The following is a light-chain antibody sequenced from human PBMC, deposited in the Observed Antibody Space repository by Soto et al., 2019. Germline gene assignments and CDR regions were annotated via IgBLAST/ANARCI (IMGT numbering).Light chain of an antibody. Sequence: QSVLTQPPSASGTPGQRVTISCSGSSANIGSNTVNWYQQLPGTAPKLVIYSNNQRPSGVPDRFSGSKSGTSASLDISGLQSEDEADYYCVAWDDSLNGYVVFGGGTKLTVL. CDR3: VAWDDSLNGYVV. CDR1: SANIGSNT. CDR2: SNN. J-gene: IGLJ2*01. V-gene: IGLV1-44*01.